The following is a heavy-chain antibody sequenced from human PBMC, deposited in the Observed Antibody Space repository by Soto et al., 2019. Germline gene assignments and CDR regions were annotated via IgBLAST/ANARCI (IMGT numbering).Heavy chain of an antibody. Sequence: QVQLVESGGGVVQPGRSLRLSCAAAGFNFSSYVMHWVRQAPGKGLEWVAVIWYDGGNKYYADSVKGRFTISRDNSKNTLYLQMNSLRAEDTAVYYCARDGQWLPRDGLGSSYYLDYWGQGTLVTVSS. CDR3: ARDGQWLPRDGLGSSYYLDY. J-gene: IGHJ4*02. CDR1: GFNFSSYV. V-gene: IGHV3-33*01. CDR2: IWYDGGNK. D-gene: IGHD6-19*01.